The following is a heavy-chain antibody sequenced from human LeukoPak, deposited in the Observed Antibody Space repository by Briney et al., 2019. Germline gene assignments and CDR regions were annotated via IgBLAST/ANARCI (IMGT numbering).Heavy chain of an antibody. Sequence: SETLSLTCAVYGGSFSGYYWSWIRQPPGKGLEWIGEINHSGSTNYNPSLKSRVTISVDTSKNQFSLKLSSVTAADTAVYYCARDDYGGTSDAFDIWGQGTMVTVSS. V-gene: IGHV4-34*01. D-gene: IGHD4-23*01. CDR1: GGSFSGYY. CDR2: INHSGST. J-gene: IGHJ3*02. CDR3: ARDDYGGTSDAFDI.